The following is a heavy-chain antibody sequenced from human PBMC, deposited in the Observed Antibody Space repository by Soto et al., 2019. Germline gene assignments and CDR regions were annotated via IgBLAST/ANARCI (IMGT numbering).Heavy chain of an antibody. Sequence: GGSLRLSCAASGFSFSSYAMSWVRQAPGKGLEWVSAIIGSGGSTYYADSVKGRFTISRDNAKNTLFLQMSSLRADDTAVYYCARGVNYGLDVWGQGTTVTVSS. J-gene: IGHJ6*02. V-gene: IGHV3-23*01. CDR1: GFSFSSYA. CDR3: ARGVNYGLDV. CDR2: IIGSGGST.